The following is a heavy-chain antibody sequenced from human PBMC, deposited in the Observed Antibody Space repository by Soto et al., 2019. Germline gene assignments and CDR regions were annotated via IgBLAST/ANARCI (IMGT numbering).Heavy chain of an antibody. CDR2: MNPNSGNT. D-gene: IGHD3-3*01. Sequence: ASVKVSCKASGYTFTSYDINWARQATGQGLEWMGWMNPNSGNTGYAQKFQGRVTMTRNTSISTAYMELSSLRSEDTAVYYCARGATGQYDFWSGYYPWYHYYGMDVWGQGTTVTVSS. V-gene: IGHV1-8*01. CDR1: GYTFTSYD. J-gene: IGHJ6*02. CDR3: ARGATGQYDFWSGYYPWYHYYGMDV.